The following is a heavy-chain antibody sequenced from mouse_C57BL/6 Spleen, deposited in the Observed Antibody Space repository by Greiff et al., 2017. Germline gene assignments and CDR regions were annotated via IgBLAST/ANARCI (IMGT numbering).Heavy chain of an antibody. CDR2: ISSGGSYT. J-gene: IGHJ3*01. CDR3: ARRGDGAWFAY. CDR1: GFTFSSYG. V-gene: IGHV5-6*02. Sequence: EVKLMESGGDLVKPGGSLKLSCAASGFTFSSYGMSWVRQTPDKRLEWVATISSGGSYTYYPDSVKGRFTISRDNAKNTLYLQMSSLKSEDTAMYYCARRGDGAWFAYWGQGTLVTVSA.